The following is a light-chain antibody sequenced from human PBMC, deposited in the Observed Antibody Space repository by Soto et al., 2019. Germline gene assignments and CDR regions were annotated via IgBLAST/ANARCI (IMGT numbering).Light chain of an antibody. J-gene: IGLJ3*02. V-gene: IGLV2-14*01. Sequence: QSALTQPASVSGSPGQSITVSCTGTSSDVGGYKYVSWYQHHPGRAPKLMIYEVNKRPSGVPNRFAGSKSGNTASLTVSGLQAEDAADYYCSSHAGSNPWVFGGGTKVTVL. CDR3: SSHAGSNPWV. CDR1: SSDVGGYKY. CDR2: EVN.